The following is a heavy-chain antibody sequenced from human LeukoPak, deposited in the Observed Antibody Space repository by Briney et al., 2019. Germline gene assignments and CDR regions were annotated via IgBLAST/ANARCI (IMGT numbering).Heavy chain of an antibody. V-gene: IGHV4-39*02. J-gene: IGHJ4*02. Sequence: PSETLSLTCTVSGGSVNSSNYYWGWIRQPPGKGLEWIGSIYYSGSTYYNPSLKSRVTISVDTSKNQVSLKLSSVTAANTAVYYCARDDYSDYGGIYWGQGTLVTVSS. CDR2: IYYSGST. D-gene: IGHD4-11*01. CDR1: GGSVNSSNYY. CDR3: ARDDYSDYGGIY.